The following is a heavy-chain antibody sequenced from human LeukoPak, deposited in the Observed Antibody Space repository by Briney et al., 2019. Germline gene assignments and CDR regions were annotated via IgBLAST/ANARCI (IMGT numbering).Heavy chain of an antibody. CDR2: ISAYNGNT. J-gene: IGHJ6*02. Sequence: GASVKVSCKASGYTFTSYGISWVRQAPGQGLEWMGWISAYNGNTNYAQKLQGRVTMTTDTSTSTAYMELRSLRSDDTAVYYCARDSSSWYARGSYYYYGTDVWGQGTTVTVSS. V-gene: IGHV1-18*01. CDR1: GYTFTSYG. CDR3: ARDSSSWYARGSYYYYGTDV. D-gene: IGHD6-13*01.